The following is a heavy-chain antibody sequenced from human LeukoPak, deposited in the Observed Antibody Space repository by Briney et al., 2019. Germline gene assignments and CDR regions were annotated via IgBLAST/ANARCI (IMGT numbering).Heavy chain of an antibody. Sequence: PSETLSLTCTVSGGSISNYYWSWIRQPPGKGLEWIGYIYYSGSTYYNPSLKSRVTISVDTSKNQYSLRLSSVTAADTAVYYCARRGSYYDSVGYYYFDYWGQGTLVTVSS. J-gene: IGHJ4*02. CDR3: ARRGSYYDSVGYYYFDY. CDR2: IYYSGST. D-gene: IGHD3-22*01. V-gene: IGHV4-59*08. CDR1: GGSISNYY.